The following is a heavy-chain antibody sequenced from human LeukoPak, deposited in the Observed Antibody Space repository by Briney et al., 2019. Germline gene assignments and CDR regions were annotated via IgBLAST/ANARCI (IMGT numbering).Heavy chain of an antibody. CDR1: GFTFSSYW. V-gene: IGHV3-7*01. CDR3: ATDCLYYYDSSGSNFDY. CDR2: IKQDGSEK. Sequence: GGSLRLSCAASGFTFSSYWMSWVRQAPGKGLEWVANIKQDGSEKYYVDSVKGRFTISRDNAKNSLYLQMNSLRAEDTAVYYCATDCLYYYDSSGSNFDYWGQGTLVTVSS. D-gene: IGHD3-22*01. J-gene: IGHJ4*02.